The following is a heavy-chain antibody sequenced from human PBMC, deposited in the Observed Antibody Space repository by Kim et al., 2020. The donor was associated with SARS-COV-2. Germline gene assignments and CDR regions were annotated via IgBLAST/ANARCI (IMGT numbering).Heavy chain of an antibody. V-gene: IGHV1-18*04. Sequence: ASVKVSCKASGYTFTSYGISWVRQAPGQGLEWMGWINAYSGNTNYAQKLQGRVTMTTDTSTSTAYMELRSLRSEDTAVYYCARDYPGGWSNHVYYCGQGTPVTASP. CDR2: INAYSGNT. CDR1: GYTFTSYG. J-gene: IGHJ4*02. D-gene: IGHD6-19*01. CDR3: ARDYPGGWSNHVYY.